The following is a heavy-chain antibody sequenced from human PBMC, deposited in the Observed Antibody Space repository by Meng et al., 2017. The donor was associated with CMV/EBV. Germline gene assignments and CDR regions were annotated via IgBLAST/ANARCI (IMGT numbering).Heavy chain of an antibody. CDR3: ARDSPPNWNSRYYYYGMDV. CDR1: GGTFSSYA. D-gene: IGHD1-7*01. J-gene: IGHJ6*02. Sequence: SVKVSCKASGGTFSSYAISWVRQAPGQGLEWMGGIIPIFGTANYAQKFQGRVTITTDESTSTAYMELRSLRSDDTAVYYCARDSPPNWNSRYYYYGMDVWGQGTTVTVSS. V-gene: IGHV1-69*05. CDR2: IIPIFGTA.